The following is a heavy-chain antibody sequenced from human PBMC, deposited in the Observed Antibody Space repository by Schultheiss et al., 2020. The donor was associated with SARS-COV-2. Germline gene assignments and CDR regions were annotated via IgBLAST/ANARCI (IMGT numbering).Heavy chain of an antibody. V-gene: IGHV3-30-3*01. CDR3: ASNTNYYDSSGYWRY. J-gene: IGHJ4*02. CDR2: ISYDGSNK. CDR1: GFTFSSYA. Sequence: GGSLRLSCAASGFTFSSYAMHWVRQAPGKGLEWVAVISYDGSNKYYADSVKGRFTISRDNSKNTLYLQMNSLRAEDTAVYYCASNTNYYDSSGYWRYWGQGTLVTVPQ. D-gene: IGHD3-22*01.